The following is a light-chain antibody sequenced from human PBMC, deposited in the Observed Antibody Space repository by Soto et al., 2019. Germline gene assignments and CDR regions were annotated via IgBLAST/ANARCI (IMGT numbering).Light chain of an antibody. J-gene: IGKJ1*01. CDR3: HQYGSSPRT. Sequence: ETVLTQSPGTLSLSPGERATLSCRASQSVSSNYLAWYQQKPGQAPRLLIYGASSRATGIPDRFSGRASGTDFILTISRLEPEDCAVYYCHQYGSSPRTFGQGTKVDIK. V-gene: IGKV3-20*01. CDR2: GAS. CDR1: QSVSSNY.